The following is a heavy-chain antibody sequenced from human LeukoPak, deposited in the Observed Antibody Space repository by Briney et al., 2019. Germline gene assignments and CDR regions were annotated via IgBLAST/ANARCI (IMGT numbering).Heavy chain of an antibody. D-gene: IGHD3-10*01. J-gene: IGHJ4*02. CDR1: GGSIRSSYYY. CDR2: IYDSGST. Sequence: SEALSLTCTVSGGSIRSSYYYWGWIRQPPGKGLEWIGSIYDSGSTYYNPSLKSRVTISVDTSKNQFSLKLNSVTAVDTAVYYCARKENVYYYFDYWGQGTLVTVSS. CDR3: ARKENVYYYFDY. V-gene: IGHV4-39*07.